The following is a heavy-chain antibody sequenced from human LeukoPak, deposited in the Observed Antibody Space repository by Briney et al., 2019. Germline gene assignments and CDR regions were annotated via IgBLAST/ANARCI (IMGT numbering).Heavy chain of an antibody. CDR1: GFTFSSYS. CDR3: AREVVVAAYYFDY. D-gene: IGHD2-15*01. V-gene: IGHV3-21*01. CDR2: ISSSSSYI. Sequence: GGSLRLSCAASGFTFSSYSMNWVRQAPGKGLEWVSSISSSSSYIYYADSVKGRFTISRDNAKNSLYLQMYSLRAEDTAVYYCAREVVVAAYYFDYWGQGTLVTVSS. J-gene: IGHJ4*02.